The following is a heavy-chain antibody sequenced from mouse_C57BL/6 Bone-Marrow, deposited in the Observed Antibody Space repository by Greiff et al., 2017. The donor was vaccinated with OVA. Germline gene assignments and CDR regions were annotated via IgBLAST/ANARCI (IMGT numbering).Heavy chain of an antibody. J-gene: IGHJ4*01. CDR3: TGGDYYGSNDYYAMDY. CDR2: IYPGNSDT. Sequence: VQLQQSGTVLARPGASVKMSCKTSGYTFTSYWMHWVKQRPGQGLEWIGAIYPGNSDTSYNQKFKGKAKLTAVTSASTAYMELSSLTNEDSAVYYCTGGDYYGSNDYYAMDYWGQGTSVTVSS. D-gene: IGHD1-1*01. CDR1: GYTFTSYW. V-gene: IGHV1-5*01.